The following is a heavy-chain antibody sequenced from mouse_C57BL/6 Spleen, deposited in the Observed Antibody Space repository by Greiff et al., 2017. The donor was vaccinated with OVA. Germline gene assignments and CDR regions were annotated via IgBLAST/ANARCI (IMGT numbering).Heavy chain of an antibody. CDR2: ILPGSGST. CDR3: ARSGAQVEDY. Sequence: QVQLQQSGAELMKPGASVKLSCKATGYTFTGYWIEWVKQRPGHGLEWIGEILPGSGSTNDNEKFKGKATFTADTSSNTAYMQLSSLTTEDSAIYYCARSGAQVEDYWGQGTTLTVSS. J-gene: IGHJ2*01. D-gene: IGHD3-2*02. V-gene: IGHV1-9*01. CDR1: GYTFTGYW.